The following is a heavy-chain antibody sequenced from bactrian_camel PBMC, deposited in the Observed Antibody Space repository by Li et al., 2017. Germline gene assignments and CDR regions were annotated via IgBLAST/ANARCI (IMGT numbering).Heavy chain of an antibody. CDR3: VRDGPYGLGTFEYNF. CDR2: ISSGGGAI. CDR1: GFTFSTYW. D-gene: IGHD5*01. J-gene: IGHJ4*01. Sequence: HVQLVESGGGLVQPGGSLRLSCAASGFTFSTYWMYWVRQVPGKGLEWVSRISSGGGAIFYADSVKARFTISRDNAKNTVFLQMNTLKPEDTAVYYCVRDGPYGLGTFEYNFWGQGTQVTVS. V-gene: IGHV3S1*01.